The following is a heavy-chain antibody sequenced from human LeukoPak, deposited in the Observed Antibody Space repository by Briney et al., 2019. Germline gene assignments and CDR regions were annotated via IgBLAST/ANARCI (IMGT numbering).Heavy chain of an antibody. Sequence: SETLSLTCTVSGGSISSYYWSWFRQPAGKGLEWIGRIYTSGSTNHNPSLKSRVTMSVDTSKNQFSLKLSSVTAADTAVYYCASNGDYWDAFDIWGQGTMVTVSS. J-gene: IGHJ3*02. CDR1: GGSISSYY. CDR3: ASNGDYWDAFDI. D-gene: IGHD4-17*01. V-gene: IGHV4-4*07. CDR2: IYTSGST.